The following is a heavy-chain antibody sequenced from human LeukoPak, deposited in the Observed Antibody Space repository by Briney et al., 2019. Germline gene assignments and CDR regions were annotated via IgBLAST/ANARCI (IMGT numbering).Heavy chain of an antibody. V-gene: IGHV4-59*08. CDR1: SGSISSYY. CDR3: ARRYCSGGSCYSSLDY. D-gene: IGHD2-15*01. Sequence: SETLSLTCTVSSGSISSYYWSWIRQPPGKGLEWIGYIYYSGSTNYNPSLKSRVTISVDTSKNQFSLKLSSATAADTAVYYCARRYCSGGSCYSSLDYWGQGSLVTVSS. J-gene: IGHJ4*02. CDR2: IYYSGST.